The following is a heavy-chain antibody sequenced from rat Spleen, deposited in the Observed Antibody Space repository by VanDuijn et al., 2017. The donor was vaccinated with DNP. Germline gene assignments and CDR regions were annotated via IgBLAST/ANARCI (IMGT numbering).Heavy chain of an antibody. CDR1: GFTFSDYA. Sequence: EVQLAESGGGLVQPGRSLKLSCAASGFTFSDYAMAWVRQAPKKGLEWVATISYDGSRTYYRDSVKGRFIISRDNAKSILYLQMDRLRFEDTATYYCATQHPRYNSGDHWFAYWGQVTLVTVSS. CDR2: ISYDGSRT. CDR3: ATQHPRYNSGDHWFAY. V-gene: IGHV5-17*01. D-gene: IGHD4-3*01. J-gene: IGHJ3*01.